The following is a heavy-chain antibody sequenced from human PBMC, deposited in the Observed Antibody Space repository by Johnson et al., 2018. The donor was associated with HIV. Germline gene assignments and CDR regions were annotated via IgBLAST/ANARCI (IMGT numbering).Heavy chain of an antibody. Sequence: VQLVESGGGVVRPGRSLRLSCAASGFTFSSYAMHWVRQAPGKGLEWVAVISYDGTHKYYADSVKGRFTISRDNSKNKIYLQTNGLRAEDTAVYYCAKEGNYETTSDAFDIWGQGTMVTVSS. CDR3: AKEGNYETTSDAFDI. D-gene: IGHD4-11*01. V-gene: IGHV3-30*04. CDR1: GFTFSSYA. CDR2: ISYDGTHK. J-gene: IGHJ3*02.